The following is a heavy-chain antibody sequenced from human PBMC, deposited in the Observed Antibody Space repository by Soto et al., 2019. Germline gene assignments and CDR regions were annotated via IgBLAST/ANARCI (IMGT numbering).Heavy chain of an antibody. CDR3: ARQGVDIRSFDL. CDR1: GASISSRNNY. CDR2: IYYNGGS. Sequence: PSETLSLTCTVSGASISSRNNYWAWIRQPPGKGLEWIGSIYYNGGSHYTPSLKSRVTISVDTSKNQFSLKLNSVTAADTAVYTCARQGVDIRSFDLWGQGTLVTVPS. V-gene: IGHV4-39*01. J-gene: IGHJ4*02. D-gene: IGHD3-10*01.